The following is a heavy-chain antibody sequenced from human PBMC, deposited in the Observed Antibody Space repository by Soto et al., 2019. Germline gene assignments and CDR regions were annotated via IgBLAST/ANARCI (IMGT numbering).Heavy chain of an antibody. V-gene: IGHV5-10-1*01. CDR3: ARHIDDSHYYYYYGMDV. J-gene: IGHJ6*02. CDR1: GYSFTSYW. CDR2: IDPSDSYT. D-gene: IGHD2-21*01. Sequence: GESLKISCKGSGYSFTSYWISWVRQMPGKGLEWMGRIDPSDSYTNYSPSFQGHVTISADKSISTAYLQWSSLKASDTAMYYCARHIDDSHYYYYYGMDVWGQGTTVTVSS.